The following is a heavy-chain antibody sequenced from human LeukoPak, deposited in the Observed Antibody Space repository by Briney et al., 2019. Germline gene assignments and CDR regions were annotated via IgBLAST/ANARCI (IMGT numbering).Heavy chain of an antibody. CDR3: ARGGDGHNSYLDF. CDR2: ISYSSTFL. J-gene: IGHJ4*02. D-gene: IGHD1-1*01. Sequence: SGGSLRLSCEGSGFTFSTFSLNWFRQAPGKGLEWVASISYSSTFLEYADSLKGTFAISRDNTKNSVYLEMNSLRDEDTAAYFCARGGDGHNSYLDFWGQGTLVTVSS. V-gene: IGHV3-21*06. CDR1: GFTFSTFS.